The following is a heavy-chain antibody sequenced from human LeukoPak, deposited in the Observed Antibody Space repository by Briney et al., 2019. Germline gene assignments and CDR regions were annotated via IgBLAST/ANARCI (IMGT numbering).Heavy chain of an antibody. D-gene: IGHD6-19*01. CDR3: ARDAQWLVPEGYFYNMDV. CDR1: GFTFSRYS. Sequence: GGPLRLSCAGSGFTFSRYSMNWFRQAPGKGLERVSSMSSRSTNIFYADSVKGRFPISRDNAKNSLYLQMNSLGAEDTAVYYCARDAQWLVPEGYFYNMDVWGKGTTVTVSS. CDR2: MSSRSTNI. V-gene: IGHV3-21*01. J-gene: IGHJ6*03.